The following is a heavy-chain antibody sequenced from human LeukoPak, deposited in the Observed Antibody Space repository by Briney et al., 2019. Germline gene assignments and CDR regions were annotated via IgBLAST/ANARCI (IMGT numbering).Heavy chain of an antibody. Sequence: ASVKVSCKASGYTFTGYYIHWVRQAPGQGLEWMGWINPKSGGTSYAQEFQGRVTMTRDTSISTAYMELSSLRPDDTAVYSCARGVTARGFYYYMDIWGNGTTVTISS. V-gene: IGHV1-2*02. CDR3: ARGVTARGFYYYMDI. J-gene: IGHJ6*03. CDR2: INPKSGGT. CDR1: GYTFTGYY. D-gene: IGHD2-21*02.